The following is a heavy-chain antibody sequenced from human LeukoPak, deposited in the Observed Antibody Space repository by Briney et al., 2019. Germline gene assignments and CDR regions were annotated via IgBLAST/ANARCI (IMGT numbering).Heavy chain of an antibody. CDR1: GYTFTSYA. D-gene: IGHD3-9*01. Sequence: ASVKVSCKASGYTFTSYAMHWVRQAPGQRLEWMGWINAGNGNTKYSQKFQGRVTITADESTSTAYMELSSLRSEDTAVYYCAPGHDIGTDYWGQGTLVTVSS. CDR2: INAGNGNT. V-gene: IGHV1-3*01. J-gene: IGHJ4*02. CDR3: APGHDIGTDY.